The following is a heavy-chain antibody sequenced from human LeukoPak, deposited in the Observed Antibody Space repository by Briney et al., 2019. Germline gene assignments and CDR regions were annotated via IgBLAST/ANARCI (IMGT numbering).Heavy chain of an antibody. D-gene: IGHD6-19*01. J-gene: IGHJ4*02. V-gene: IGHV3-30*02. CDR1: GFTFSSYG. CDR3: AKSRTPEKQWLGNFDY. Sequence: PGGSLRLSCAASGFTFSSYGMHWVRHAPGKGMEWVAFIRYDGGIKYYADSVKGRFSISRDNSKNTLYLQMNSLRTADTDVYYCAKSRTPEKQWLGNFDYWGQGTLVTVSS. CDR2: IRYDGGIK.